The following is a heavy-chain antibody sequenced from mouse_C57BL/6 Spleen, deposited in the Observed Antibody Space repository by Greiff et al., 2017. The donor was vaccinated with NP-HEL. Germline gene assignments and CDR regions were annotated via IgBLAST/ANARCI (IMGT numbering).Heavy chain of an antibody. CDR2: IDPETGGT. J-gene: IGHJ2*01. CDR3: TRSLLGYFDY. CDR1: GYTFTDYE. V-gene: IGHV1-15*01. Sequence: VQVVESGAELVRPGASVTLSCKASGYTFTDYEMHWVKQTPVHGLEWIGAIDPETGGTAYNQKFKGKAILTADKSSSTAYMELRSLTSEDSAVYYCTRSLLGYFDYWGQGTTLTVSS. D-gene: IGHD2-10*01.